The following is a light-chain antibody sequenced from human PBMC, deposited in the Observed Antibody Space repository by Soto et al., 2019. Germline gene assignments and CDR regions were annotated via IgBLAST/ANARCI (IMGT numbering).Light chain of an antibody. CDR2: GAS. J-gene: IGKJ3*01. Sequence: EIVLTQSPGTLSLSPGERATLSCRASQSVNSNYLAWYQQKPGQAPRVLIYGASSRATGVPDRFSGSGSGTDFTLTISRLEPEDFAVYYCQQYGSSPFTFGPGTKVDSK. CDR1: QSVNSNY. CDR3: QQYGSSPFT. V-gene: IGKV3-20*01.